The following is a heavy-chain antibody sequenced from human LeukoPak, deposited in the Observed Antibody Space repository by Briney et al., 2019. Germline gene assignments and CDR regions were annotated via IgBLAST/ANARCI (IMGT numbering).Heavy chain of an antibody. D-gene: IGHD3-10*01. Sequence: NPGGSLRLSCAASGFTFSSYGMHWVRQAPGKGLEWVSSITSSSTYIDDADSVKGRFTISRDSAKNSLYLQMNSLRAEDTAVYYCARRYGSGSPNYGMDVWGPGTTVTVSS. J-gene: IGHJ6*02. CDR1: GFTFSSYG. V-gene: IGHV3-21*01. CDR2: ITSSSTYI. CDR3: ARRYGSGSPNYGMDV.